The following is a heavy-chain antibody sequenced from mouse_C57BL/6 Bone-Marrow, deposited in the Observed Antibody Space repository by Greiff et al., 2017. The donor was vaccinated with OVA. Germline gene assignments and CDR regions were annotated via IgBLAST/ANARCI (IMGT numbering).Heavy chain of an antibody. CDR3: ARQGEHFDY. CDR1: GFTFSSYG. Sequence: EVKVVESGGDLVKPGGSLKLSCAASGFTFSSYGMSWVRQTPDKRLEWVATIRSGGSYTYYPDSVKGRFTISRDNAKNTLYLQLSSLKSDDTAMDYCARQGEHFDYWGQGTTLTVSA. V-gene: IGHV5-6*01. J-gene: IGHJ2*01. CDR2: IRSGGSYT.